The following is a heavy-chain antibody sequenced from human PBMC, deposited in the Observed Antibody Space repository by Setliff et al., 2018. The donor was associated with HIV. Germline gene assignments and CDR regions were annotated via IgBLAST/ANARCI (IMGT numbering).Heavy chain of an antibody. CDR1: GGPMSGYY. V-gene: IGHV4-4*08. Sequence: SETLSLTCTVSGGPMSGYYWSWLRQSPVKGLEWIGYIYSSGTTNYNPSFKSRVSISLDTSRSQFSLMLSSATAADTAIYCCAKYWRASGTYVFDIWGLGTMVTVSS. CDR3: AKYWRASGTYVFDI. D-gene: IGHD2-15*01. CDR2: IYSSGTT. J-gene: IGHJ3*02.